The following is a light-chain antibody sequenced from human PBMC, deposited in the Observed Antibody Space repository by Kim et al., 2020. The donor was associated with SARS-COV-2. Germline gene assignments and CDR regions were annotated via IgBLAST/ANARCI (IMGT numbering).Light chain of an antibody. J-gene: IGLJ2*01. Sequence: QSVPISGTGTSSDVGRYNYVSWYQQHPGKAPQLMIYEVSERPSGVPDRFSGSKSGNTASLTVSGLQAEDEADYYCSSYAGSNNYVIFGGGTQLTVL. CDR3: SSYAGSNNYVI. CDR1: SSDVGRYNY. V-gene: IGLV2-8*01. CDR2: EVS.